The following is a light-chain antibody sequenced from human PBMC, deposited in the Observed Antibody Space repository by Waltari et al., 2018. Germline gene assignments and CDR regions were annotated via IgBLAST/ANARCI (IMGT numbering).Light chain of an antibody. J-gene: IGLJ2*01. Sequence: QSALTQPRSVSGSPGQSVTISCTGTSSDVGGYNYVSWYQQHPGKAPKLMIYDVSKRPSGVPERFSGSKSGNPAALTISGLQAEDEADYYCCSYAGSYTFGVFGGGTKLTVL. CDR2: DVS. V-gene: IGLV2-11*01. CDR1: SSDVGGYNY. CDR3: CSYAGSYTFGV.